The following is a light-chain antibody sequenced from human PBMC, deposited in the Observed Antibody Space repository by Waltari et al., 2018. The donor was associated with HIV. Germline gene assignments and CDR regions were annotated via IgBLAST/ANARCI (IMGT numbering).Light chain of an antibody. CDR3: CSSIGNDNPVLL. CDR1: NTNIGTYNF. V-gene: IGLV2-23*02. CDR2: EVS. Sequence: HSALTQPASVSEPLGTSITTSCSGTNTNIGTYNFVSWYQRTPGQAPRLLSYEVSNRTSGIASRYSWSKYGDTDSVTLCVLEPEDEGLYFCCSSIGNDNPVLLVGNGT. J-gene: IGLJ1*01.